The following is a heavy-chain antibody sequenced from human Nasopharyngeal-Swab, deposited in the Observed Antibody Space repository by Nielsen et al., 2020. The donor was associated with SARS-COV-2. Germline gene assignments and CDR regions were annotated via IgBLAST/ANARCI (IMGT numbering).Heavy chain of an antibody. D-gene: IGHD3-3*01. CDR2: IYYTGST. CDR1: GGSISSHSYY. J-gene: IGHJ6*02. CDR3: ARLNYDFGGLYGVDV. Sequence: ETLSLTCPVSGGSISSHSYYWAWIRKPPGKGPEWIGHIYYTGSTHYNPSLRSRVTTSVDTSKNQFSLELRSVTAADTGVYFCARLNYDFGGLYGVDVWGQGTTVTVSS. V-gene: IGHV4-39*01.